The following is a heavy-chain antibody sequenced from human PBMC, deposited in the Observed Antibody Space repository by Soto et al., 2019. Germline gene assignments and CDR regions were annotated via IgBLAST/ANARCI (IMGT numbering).Heavy chain of an antibody. Sequence: PGGSLRLSCISSGFTFRTYTMNWVRQAPGKGLEWVSGIRGFSPYTFYAESVRGRFAISRYNAKNSLYLQMNSLRAEDTAVYYCARDRGYDAHDYYYNAMDVWGQGTTVTVSS. CDR3: ARDRGYDAHDYYYNAMDV. V-gene: IGHV3-21*01. CDR2: IRGFSPYT. CDR1: GFTFRTYT. D-gene: IGHD2-15*01. J-gene: IGHJ6*02.